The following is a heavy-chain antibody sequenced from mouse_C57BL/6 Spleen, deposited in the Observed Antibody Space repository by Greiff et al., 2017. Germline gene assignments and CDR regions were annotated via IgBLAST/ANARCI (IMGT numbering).Heavy chain of an antibody. J-gene: IGHJ4*01. CDR3: AGSAVTTVVAADYAMDY. Sequence: QVQLQQSGAELVRPGTSVKVSCKASGYAFTNYLIEWVKQRPGQGLEWIGVINPGSGGTNYNEKFKGKATPTADKSSSTAYMQLSSLTSEDSAVYFCAGSAVTTVVAADYAMDYWGQGTSVTVS. D-gene: IGHD1-1*01. CDR1: GYAFTNYL. CDR2: INPGSGGT. V-gene: IGHV1-54*01.